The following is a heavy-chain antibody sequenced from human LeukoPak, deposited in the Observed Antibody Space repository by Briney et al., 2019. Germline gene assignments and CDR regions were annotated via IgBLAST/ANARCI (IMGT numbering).Heavy chain of an antibody. J-gene: IGHJ4*02. Sequence: GESLKISCKGSGYSFTNYWIGWVRQMPGKGLEWMGIIYPGDSDATYSPSFQGQVTISADKSISTAYLQWSSLKASDTAMYYCARQEVLYHFDYWGQGTLVTVSS. CDR2: IYPGDSDA. V-gene: IGHV5-51*01. D-gene: IGHD2-2*02. CDR3: ARQEVLYHFDY. CDR1: GYSFTNYW.